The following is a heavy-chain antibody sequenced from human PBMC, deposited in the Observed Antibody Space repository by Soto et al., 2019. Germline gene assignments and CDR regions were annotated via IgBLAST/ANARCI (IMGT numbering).Heavy chain of an antibody. V-gene: IGHV3-7*01. J-gene: IGHJ4*02. CDR2: IKPDGSAE. Sequence: EVQVVESGGGLVQPGGSLRLSCAASGFTFSNFWMSSVRQAPGKGREWVDNIKPDGSAEYYVDSVKGRFTVSRDNAKNSLYLQMNSLRVEDTAVYYCTRERLDNYWGRGTLVSVSS. CDR1: GFTFSNFW. D-gene: IGHD4-17*01. CDR3: TRERLDNY.